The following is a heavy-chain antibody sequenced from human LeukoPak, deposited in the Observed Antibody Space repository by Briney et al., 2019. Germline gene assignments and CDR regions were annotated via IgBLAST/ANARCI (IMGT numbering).Heavy chain of an antibody. CDR1: GYSFTSYW. CDR2: IYPGDSDT. V-gene: IGHV5-51*01. D-gene: IGHD2-21*01. Sequence: KVSCKASGYSFTSYWIGWVRQMPGKGLEWMGIIYPGDSDTRYSPSFQGQVTISADKSISTAYLQWSSLKASDTAMYYCARSPNPYSAPDYWGQGTLVTVSS. J-gene: IGHJ4*02. CDR3: ARSPNPYSAPDY.